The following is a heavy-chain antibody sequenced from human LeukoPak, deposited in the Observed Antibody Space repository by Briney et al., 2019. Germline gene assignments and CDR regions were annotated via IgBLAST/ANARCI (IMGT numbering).Heavy chain of an antibody. J-gene: IGHJ4*02. D-gene: IGHD3-22*01. V-gene: IGHV3-33*01. CDR1: GFTFSSYG. CDR3: ARDPTMIVVEYYFDY. CDR2: IWYDGSNK. Sequence: GGSLRLSCAASGFTFSSYGMHWVRQAPGKGLEWVAVIWYDGSNKYYADSVKGRFTISRDKSKNTLYLQMNSLRAEDTAVYYCARDPTMIVVEYYFDYWGQGTLVTVSS.